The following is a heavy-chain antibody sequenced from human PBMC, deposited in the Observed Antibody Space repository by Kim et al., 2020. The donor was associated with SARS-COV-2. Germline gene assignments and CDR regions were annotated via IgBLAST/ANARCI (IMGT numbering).Heavy chain of an antibody. CDR2: ISKDASRT. Sequence: GGSLRLSCAASGFTFSNYWMHWVRQAPGKGLMWVSRISKDASRTNYADSVKGRFTISRDNAKKTLYFQMNSLRAEDTTVYYCVQFLSGSWGQRTLGTVSP. D-gene: IGHD5-12*01. CDR1: GFTFSNYW. V-gene: IGHV3-74*01. J-gene: IGHJ5*02. CDR3: VQFLSGS.